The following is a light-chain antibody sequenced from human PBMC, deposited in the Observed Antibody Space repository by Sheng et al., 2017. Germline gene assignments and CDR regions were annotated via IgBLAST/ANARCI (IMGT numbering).Light chain of an antibody. CDR3: QQYNNWPFT. J-gene: IGKJ2*01. V-gene: IGKV3-15*01. Sequence: EIVMTQSPATLSVPPGERATLSCRASQSVSNYLAWYQQKPGQAPRLLIYDTSTRATGIPARFSGSGSGTEFTLTISSLQSEDFALYSCQQYNNWPFTFGQGTKLEI. CDR1: QSVSNY. CDR2: DTS.